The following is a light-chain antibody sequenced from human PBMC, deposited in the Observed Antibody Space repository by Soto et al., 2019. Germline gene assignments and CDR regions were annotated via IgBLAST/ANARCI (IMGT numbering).Light chain of an antibody. V-gene: IGLV2-14*01. CDR2: EVS. J-gene: IGLJ2*01. CDR1: SSDVGGYKY. Sequence: QSVLTQPASVSGSPGQSITISCTGTSSDVGGYKYVSWYQQHPGKAPKVMIYEVSNRPSGVSNRFSGSKSGNTASLTISGLQAEDEADYYCCSYTSSTTPLFGGGTKLTVL. CDR3: CSYTSSTTPL.